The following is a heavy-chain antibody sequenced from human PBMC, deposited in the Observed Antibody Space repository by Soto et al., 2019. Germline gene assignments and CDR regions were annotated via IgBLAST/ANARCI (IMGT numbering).Heavy chain of an antibody. CDR1: GFTFSSYG. CDR2: ISYDGSNK. J-gene: IGHJ6*02. Sequence: GGSLRLSCAASGFTFSSYGMHWVRQAPGKGLEWVAVISYDGSNKYYADSVKGRFTISRDNSKNTLYLQMNSLRAEDTAVYYCAKDDLRPGGYCSGGSCYPRPIAEYYGMDVWGQGTTVTVSS. CDR3: AKDDLRPGGYCSGGSCYPRPIAEYYGMDV. D-gene: IGHD2-15*01. V-gene: IGHV3-30*18.